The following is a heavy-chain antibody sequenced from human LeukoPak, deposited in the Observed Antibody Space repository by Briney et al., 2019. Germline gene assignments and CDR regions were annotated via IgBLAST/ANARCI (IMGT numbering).Heavy chain of an antibody. Sequence: SVKVSCKASGGTFISYAISWVRQAPGQGLEWMGGIIPIFGTANYAQKFQGRVTITADKSTSTAYMELSSLRSEDTAVYYCARATFWSGYYIASHDYWGQGTLVTVSS. J-gene: IGHJ4*02. CDR3: ARATFWSGYYIASHDY. V-gene: IGHV1-69*06. CDR1: GGTFISYA. D-gene: IGHD3-3*01. CDR2: IIPIFGTA.